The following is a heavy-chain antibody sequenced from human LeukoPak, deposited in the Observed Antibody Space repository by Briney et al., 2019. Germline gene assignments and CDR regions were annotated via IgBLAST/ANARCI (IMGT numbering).Heavy chain of an antibody. D-gene: IGHD2-21*01. Sequence: GGSLRLSCAASGFTVSSNYMSWVRQAPGKGLEWVSVIYSGGSTYYADSVKGRFTISRDNSKNTLYLQMNSLRAEDTAVYYCARRVYSMYYFDYWGQGTLVTVSS. J-gene: IGHJ4*02. CDR1: GFTVSSNY. V-gene: IGHV3-66*01. CDR3: ARRVYSMYYFDY. CDR2: IYSGGST.